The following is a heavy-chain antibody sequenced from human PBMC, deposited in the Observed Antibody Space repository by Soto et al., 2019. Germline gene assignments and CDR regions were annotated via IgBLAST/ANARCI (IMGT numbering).Heavy chain of an antibody. CDR2: INHSGST. Sequence: LPETLSLTCAVYGGSFSGYYWSWIRQPPGKGLEWIGEINHSGSTNYNPSLKSRVTISVDTSKNQFSLKLSSVTAADTAVYYCARFSMTTMLWGQGTLVTVSS. CDR3: ARFSMTTML. V-gene: IGHV4-34*01. J-gene: IGHJ4*02. D-gene: IGHD4-4*01. CDR1: GGSFSGYY.